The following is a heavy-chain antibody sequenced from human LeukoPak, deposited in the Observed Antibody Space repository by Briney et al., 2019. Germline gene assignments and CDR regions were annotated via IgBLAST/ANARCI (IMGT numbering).Heavy chain of an antibody. V-gene: IGHV1-18*01. Sequence: ASVKVSCKASGYNFLNSAITWVRPAPGQGLEWMGWVNFYNGDTNYAQRLQGRVTMTTDTSTGTAYMELRSLISDDTAVYFCARGKSPIDFWGQGTLVTVSS. CDR2: VNFYNGDT. CDR1: GYNFLNSA. J-gene: IGHJ4*02. CDR3: ARGKSPIDF.